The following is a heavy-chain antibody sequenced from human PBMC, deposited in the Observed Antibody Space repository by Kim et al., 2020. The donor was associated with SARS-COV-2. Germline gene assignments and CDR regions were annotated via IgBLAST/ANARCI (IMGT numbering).Heavy chain of an antibody. D-gene: IGHD3-22*01. CDR3: ARYYYDSSGYYYDYYYGMDV. V-gene: IGHV3-11*01. CDR1: GFTFSDYY. Sequence: GGSLRLSCAASGFTFSDYYMSWIRQAPGKVLEWVSYFSSSGSTIYYADSVMGRFTISMDNAKNSLYLQINSLRAEDTAVYYCARYYYDSSGYYYDYYYGMDVWGQGTTVTVSS. CDR2: FSSSGSTI. J-gene: IGHJ6*02.